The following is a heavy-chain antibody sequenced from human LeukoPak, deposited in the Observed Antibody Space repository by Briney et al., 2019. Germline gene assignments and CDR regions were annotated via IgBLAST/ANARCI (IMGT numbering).Heavy chain of an antibody. Sequence: PGGSLRLSCAASGFTFDDYAMHWVRQAPGKGLEWVSGISWNSGSIGYADSVKGRFTISRDNAKNSLYLQMNSLRAEDTALYYCAKDIGPYGLDYWGQGTLVTVSS. V-gene: IGHV3-9*01. CDR1: GFTFDDYA. J-gene: IGHJ4*02. CDR2: ISWNSGSI. D-gene: IGHD3-10*01. CDR3: AKDIGPYGLDY.